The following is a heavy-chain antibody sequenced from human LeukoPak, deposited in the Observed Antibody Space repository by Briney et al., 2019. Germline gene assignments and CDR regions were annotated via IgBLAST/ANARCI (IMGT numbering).Heavy chain of an antibody. J-gene: IGHJ6*02. CDR2: ISSSSYI. Sequence: PGGSLRLSCAASGFTFSSYSMNWVRQAPGKGLEWVSSISSSSYIYYADSVKGRFTISRDNAKNSLYLQMNSLRAEDTAVYYCAREGWLQGHYYYGMDVWGQGTTVTVSS. CDR1: GFTFSSYS. D-gene: IGHD5-24*01. CDR3: AREGWLQGHYYYGMDV. V-gene: IGHV3-21*01.